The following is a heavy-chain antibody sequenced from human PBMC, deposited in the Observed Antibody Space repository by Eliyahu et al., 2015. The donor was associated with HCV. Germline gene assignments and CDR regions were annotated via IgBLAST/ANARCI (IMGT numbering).Heavy chain of an antibody. D-gene: IGHD6-13*01. Sequence: EVQLVESGGGLVQPGRSLRLSCAASGFTFGGYAMHWVRQAPGKGLGWVSGISWNSGSIGYADSVKGRFTISRDNAKNSLYLQMNSLRAEDTALYYCAKDDSSSPYYYYGMDVWGQGTTVTVSS. CDR1: GFTFGGYA. CDR3: AKDDSSSPYYYYGMDV. CDR2: ISWNSGSI. V-gene: IGHV3-9*01. J-gene: IGHJ6*02.